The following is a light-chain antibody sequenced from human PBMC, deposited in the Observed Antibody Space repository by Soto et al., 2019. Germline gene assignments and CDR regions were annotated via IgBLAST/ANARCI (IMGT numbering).Light chain of an antibody. CDR1: QSVSSY. Sequence: EIVLTQSPATLSLSPGERATLSCRAGQSVSSYLAWYQQKPGQAPRLLIYDASNRATGIPARFSGSGSGTDFTLTISSLEPEDFAVYYCQQRSNWPPTTFGGGTKVEI. CDR3: QQRSNWPPTT. CDR2: DAS. J-gene: IGKJ4*01. V-gene: IGKV3-11*01.